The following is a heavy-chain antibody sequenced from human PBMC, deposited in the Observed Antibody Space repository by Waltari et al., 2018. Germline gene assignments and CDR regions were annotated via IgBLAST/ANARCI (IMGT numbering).Heavy chain of an antibody. V-gene: IGHV1-3*01. CDR2: INAGNGNT. J-gene: IGHJ3*02. Sequence: QVQLVQSGAEVKKPGASVKVSCKASGYTFTSYAMHWVRQAPGQRLEWMGWINAGNGNTKYSQKFQGRVTITRDTYASTAYMELSSLRSEDTAVYYCAGGYSPIADAFDIWGQGTMVTVSS. CDR1: GYTFTSYA. D-gene: IGHD6-13*01. CDR3: AGGYSPIADAFDI.